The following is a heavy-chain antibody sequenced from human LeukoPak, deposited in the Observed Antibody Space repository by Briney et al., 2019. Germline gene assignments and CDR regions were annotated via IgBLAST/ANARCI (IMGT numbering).Heavy chain of an antibody. CDR2: ISSNGGST. CDR1: GFTFSSYA. V-gene: IGHV3-64D*06. J-gene: IGHJ4*02. D-gene: IGHD3-10*01. Sequence: HPGGSLRLSCSASGFTFSSYAMHWVRQAPGKGLEYVSAISSNGGSTYYADSVKGRFTISRDNSKNTLYLQMSSLRAEDTAVYYCVKDRMVRGVIIRGYFDYWGQGTLVTVSS. CDR3: VKDRMVRGVIIRGYFDY.